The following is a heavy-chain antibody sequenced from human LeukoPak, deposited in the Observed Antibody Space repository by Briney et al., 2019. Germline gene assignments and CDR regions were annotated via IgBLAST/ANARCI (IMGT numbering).Heavy chain of an antibody. J-gene: IGHJ4*02. CDR1: GGSISSYY. CDR3: AREGGLYSSSSSWGLFDY. V-gene: IGHV4-59*01. D-gene: IGHD6-6*01. Sequence: SETLSLTCIVSGGSISSYYWSWIRQPPGKGPEWIGYIYYSRSTNYNPSLKSRVTISVDTSKNQFSLKLSSVTAADTAVYYCAREGGLYSSSSSWGLFDYWGQGTLVTVSS. CDR2: IYYSRST.